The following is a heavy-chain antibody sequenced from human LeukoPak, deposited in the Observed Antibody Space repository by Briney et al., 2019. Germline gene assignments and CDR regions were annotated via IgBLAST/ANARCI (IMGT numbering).Heavy chain of an antibody. CDR3: ARNRNDYGDYVYDY. CDR2: INSDGSRT. Sequence: GASLRLSCEASGFTFSRYWMHWVRQAPGKGLVWVSRINSDGSRTTYADSVKGRFTISRDNAKNTLYLQMNSLRAEDTAVYYCARNRNDYGDYVYDYWGQGTLVTVSS. J-gene: IGHJ4*02. D-gene: IGHD4-17*01. CDR1: GFTFSRYW. V-gene: IGHV3-74*01.